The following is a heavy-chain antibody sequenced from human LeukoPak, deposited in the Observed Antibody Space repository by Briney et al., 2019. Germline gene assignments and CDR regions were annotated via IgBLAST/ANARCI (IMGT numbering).Heavy chain of an antibody. V-gene: IGHV1-18*01. J-gene: IGHJ4*02. D-gene: IGHD5-18*01. CDR2: ISAYNGNT. CDR1: GYTFTSYG. Sequence: WASVSVSCKASGYTFTSYGISWVRQAPGQGLEWMGWISAYNGNTNYAQKLQGRVTMTTDTSTSTAYMELRSLRSDDTAVYYCARSFSGYSYGFFDYWGQGTLVTVSS. CDR3: ARSFSGYSYGFFDY.